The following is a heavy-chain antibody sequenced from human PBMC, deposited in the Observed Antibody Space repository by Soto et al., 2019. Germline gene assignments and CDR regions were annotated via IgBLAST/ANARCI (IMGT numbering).Heavy chain of an antibody. V-gene: IGHV3-23*01. CDR2: ISGSGGST. CDR1: GFTFSSYA. J-gene: IGHJ3*02. CDR3: AKFNRPMIVVVHAFDI. Sequence: GGSLRLSCAASGFTFSSYAMSWVRQAPGKGLEWVSAISGSGGSTYYADSVKGRFTISRDNSKNTLYLQMNSLRAEDTAVYCCAKFNRPMIVVVHAFDIWGQGTMVTVSS. D-gene: IGHD3-22*01.